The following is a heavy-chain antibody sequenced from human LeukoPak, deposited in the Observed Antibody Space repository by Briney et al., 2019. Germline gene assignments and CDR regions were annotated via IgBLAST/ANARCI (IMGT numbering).Heavy chain of an antibody. J-gene: IGHJ4*02. D-gene: IGHD3-10*01. CDR3: AAHYGSGSYSVYDY. CDR2: INHSGST. Sequence: PSETLSLTCAVYGGSFSGYYWSWIRQPPGKGLEWIGEINHSGSTNYNPSLKSRVTIPVDTSKNQFSLKLSSVTAADTAVYYCAAHYGSGSYSVYDYWGQGTLVTVSS. CDR1: GGSFSGYY. V-gene: IGHV4-34*01.